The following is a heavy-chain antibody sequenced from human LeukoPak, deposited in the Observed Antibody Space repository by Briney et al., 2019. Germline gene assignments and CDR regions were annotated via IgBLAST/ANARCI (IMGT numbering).Heavy chain of an antibody. CDR3: ARDLHYYVAMDV. CDR2: IYMGGTT. Sequence: PGGSLRLSCAASGFTVSSHDMSWVRQAPGKGLEWVSVIYMGGTTYYADSVKGRFTISRHSSKNTLYLQMNSLRAEDTAVYHCARDLHYYVAMDVWGQGTTVTVSS. D-gene: IGHD3-10*02. V-gene: IGHV3-53*04. CDR1: GFTVSSHD. J-gene: IGHJ6*02.